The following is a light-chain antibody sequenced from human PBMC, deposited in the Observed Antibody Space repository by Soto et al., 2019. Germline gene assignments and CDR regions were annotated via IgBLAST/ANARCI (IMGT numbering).Light chain of an antibody. CDR3: SSYISRSRV. J-gene: IGLJ1*01. Sequence: QSALTQPASVSGSPGQSITISCTGTSSDVGGYNYVSWYQQHPGKAPKLMIYEVSNRPSGVSNRFSGSKSGNTASLTISGLQAEDEADYYCSSYISRSRVFGNGTKVIV. CDR1: SSDVGGYNY. CDR2: EVS. V-gene: IGLV2-14*01.